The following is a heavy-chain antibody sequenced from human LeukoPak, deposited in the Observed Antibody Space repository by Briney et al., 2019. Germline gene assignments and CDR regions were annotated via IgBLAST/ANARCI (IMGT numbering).Heavy chain of an antibody. D-gene: IGHD2-21*02. J-gene: IGHJ5*02. V-gene: IGHV1-18*01. Sequence: ASVKVSCKASGYTFTSYGISWVRQAPGQGLERMGWISAYNGNTNYAQKLQGRVTMTTDTSTSTAYMELRSLRSDDTAVYYCARDSPLLAYCGGDCYSAWFDPWGQGTLVTVSS. CDR3: ARDSPLLAYCGGDCYSAWFDP. CDR2: ISAYNGNT. CDR1: GYTFTSYG.